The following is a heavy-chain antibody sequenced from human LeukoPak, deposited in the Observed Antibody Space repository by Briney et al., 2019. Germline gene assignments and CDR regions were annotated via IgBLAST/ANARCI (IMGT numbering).Heavy chain of an antibody. CDR2: IYTSGST. CDR1: GGSISSGSSY. V-gene: IGHV4-61*02. CDR3: ARVWYYDFWSGSPPDAFDI. Sequence: SETLSLTCTVSGGSISSGSSYWSWFRRPAGKGLEWIGRIYTSGSTNYNPSLKSRVTISVDTSKNQFSLKLSSVTAADTAVYYCARVWYYDFWSGSPPDAFDIWGQGTMVTVSS. D-gene: IGHD3-3*01. J-gene: IGHJ3*02.